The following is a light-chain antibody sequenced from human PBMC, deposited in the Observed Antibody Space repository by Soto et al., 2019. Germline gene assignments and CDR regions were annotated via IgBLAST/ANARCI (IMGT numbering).Light chain of an antibody. Sequence: QSALTQPASVSGSPGQSVTISCTGSSTNIGGYKYVSWYQQLPGKVPKLLIFDINNRPSGVSDRFSGSKSGNTASLTITGLQAEDGAEYYCCSYTSSTSLIFGGGTKLTVL. CDR2: DIN. J-gene: IGLJ2*01. V-gene: IGLV2-14*03. CDR3: CSYTSSTSLI. CDR1: STNIGGYKY.